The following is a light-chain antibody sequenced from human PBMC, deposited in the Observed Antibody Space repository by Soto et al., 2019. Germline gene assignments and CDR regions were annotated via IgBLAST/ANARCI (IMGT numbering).Light chain of an antibody. CDR2: ENN. CDR3: AAWDDSLSGPHWV. J-gene: IGLJ3*02. V-gene: IGLV1-44*01. Sequence: QSVLTQPPSASGTPGQRVTISCSGSSSNIGRNTVNWYQQLPGTAPKLLIYENNQRPSGVPDRFSGSKSGTSASLAISGLQSEDEADYYCAAWDDSLSGPHWVFGGGTKLTVL. CDR1: SSNIGRNT.